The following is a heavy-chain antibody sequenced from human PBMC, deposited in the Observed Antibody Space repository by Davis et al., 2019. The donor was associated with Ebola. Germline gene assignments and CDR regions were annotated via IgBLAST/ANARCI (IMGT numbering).Heavy chain of an antibody. Sequence: GGSLRLSCTASGFTFGDYAMNWFRQAPGKGLEWVGFIRSKAYGGTTEYAASVKGRFTISRDDSKSIAYLQMNNLKTEDTAFYYCTREFGGSYGYWGQGTLVTVSS. CDR3: TREFGGSYGY. V-gene: IGHV3-49*03. D-gene: IGHD1-26*01. J-gene: IGHJ4*02. CDR2: IRSKAYGGTT. CDR1: GFTFGDYA.